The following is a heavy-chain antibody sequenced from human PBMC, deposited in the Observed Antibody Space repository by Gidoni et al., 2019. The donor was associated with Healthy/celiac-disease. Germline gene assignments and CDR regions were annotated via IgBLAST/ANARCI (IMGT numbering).Heavy chain of an antibody. D-gene: IGHD1-26*01. V-gene: IGHV3-9*01. J-gene: IGHJ4*02. CDR2: ISWNSGSR. CDR3: AKDNGGATNFDY. CDR1: GFTFDDSA. Sequence: EVQLVESGGGLVQPGRSLRLSCAASGFTFDDSAMHWVRQAPGKGLAWVSGISWNSGSRVYADSVKGRFTISRDNANNSLYLQMNSLRAEDTALYYCAKDNGGATNFDYWGQGTLVTVSS.